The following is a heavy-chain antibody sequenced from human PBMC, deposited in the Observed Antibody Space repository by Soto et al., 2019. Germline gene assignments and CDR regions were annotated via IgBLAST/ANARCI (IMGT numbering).Heavy chain of an antibody. V-gene: IGHV4-39*01. CDR3: ARLTVEDGDGYYYYGLDV. CDR2: IYYSGST. CDR1: GGSISSSSCY. Sequence: QLQLQESGPGLVKPSETLSLTCTVSGGSISSSSCYWGWIRQPPGKGLEWIGSIYYSGSTYYNPCLKSRVTRSVDTSKHQFSLTLSSVTAADTAVYYCARLTVEDGDGYYYYGLDVWGQGTTVTVSS. J-gene: IGHJ6*02. D-gene: IGHD2-21*02.